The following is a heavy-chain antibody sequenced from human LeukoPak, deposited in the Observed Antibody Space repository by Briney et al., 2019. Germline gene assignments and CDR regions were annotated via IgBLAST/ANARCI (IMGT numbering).Heavy chain of an antibody. CDR2: ISSSSSYI. J-gene: IGHJ4*02. V-gene: IGHV3-21*01. Sequence: GGSLGLSCAASGFTFSSYSMNWVRQAPGKGLEWVSSISSSSSYIYYADSVKGRFTTSRDNAKNSLYLQMNSLRAEDTAVYYCARDPLIRYCSSTSYYTRPFDYWGQGTLVTVSS. CDR3: ARDPLIRYCSSTSYYTRPFDY. CDR1: GFTFSSYS. D-gene: IGHD2-2*01.